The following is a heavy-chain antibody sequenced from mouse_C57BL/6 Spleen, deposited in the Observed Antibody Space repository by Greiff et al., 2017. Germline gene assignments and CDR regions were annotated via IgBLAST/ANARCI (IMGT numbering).Heavy chain of an antibody. V-gene: IGHV1-69*01. CDR2: IDPSDSYT. CDR3: ARSDYGNYFYYAMDY. Sequence: VQLQQPGAELVMPGASVKLSCKASGYTFTSYWMHWVKQRPGQGLEWIGEIDPSDSYTNYNQKFKGKSTLTVDKSSSTAYMQLSSLTSEDSAVYYCARSDYGNYFYYAMDYWGQGTSVTVSS. J-gene: IGHJ4*01. CDR1: GYTFTSYW. D-gene: IGHD2-1*01.